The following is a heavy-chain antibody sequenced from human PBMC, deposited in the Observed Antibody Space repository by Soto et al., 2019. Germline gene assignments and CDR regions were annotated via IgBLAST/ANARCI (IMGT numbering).Heavy chain of an antibody. D-gene: IGHD5-18*01. J-gene: IGHJ4*02. CDR3: ARGAMANFDC. V-gene: IGHV1-69*13. CDR1: GGTFGSQG. Sequence: SVKVSCKASGGTFGSQGIAWVRQAPGQGLEWMGGFIAMLGTPTYAKKVQGRATISADESLTSSYLELRSLRSEDTGVYFCARGAMANFDCWGQGTVVTVSS. CDR2: FIAMLGTP.